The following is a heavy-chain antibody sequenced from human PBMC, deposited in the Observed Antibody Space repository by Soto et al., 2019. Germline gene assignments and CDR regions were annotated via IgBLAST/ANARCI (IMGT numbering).Heavy chain of an antibody. V-gene: IGHV3-30-3*01. Sequence: QVQLVESGGGVVQPGRSLRLSCAASGFTFSSYAMHWVRQAPGKGLEWVAVISYDGSNKYYADSVKGRFTISRDNSKNTLYLQMNSLRAEDTAVYYCARAVWYDSSGYRLDFWGQGTLVTVSS. J-gene: IGHJ4*02. CDR1: GFTFSSYA. D-gene: IGHD3-22*01. CDR3: ARAVWYDSSGYRLDF. CDR2: ISYDGSNK.